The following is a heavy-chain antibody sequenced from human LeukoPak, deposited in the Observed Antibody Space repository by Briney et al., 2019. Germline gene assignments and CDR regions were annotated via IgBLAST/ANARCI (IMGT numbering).Heavy chain of an antibody. Sequence: SETLSLTCTVSGGSISNSSYYWGWIRQSPGKGLEWIGNVYYSRSTYYNPSLKSRVTISIDRYQNQFTLSLNSMTAADTAEYYCARSSYYDILTGYFDYWGQGTPVTVSS. CDR1: GGSISNSSYY. CDR2: VYYSRST. J-gene: IGHJ4*02. D-gene: IGHD3-9*01. V-gene: IGHV4-39*01. CDR3: ARSSYYDILTGYFDY.